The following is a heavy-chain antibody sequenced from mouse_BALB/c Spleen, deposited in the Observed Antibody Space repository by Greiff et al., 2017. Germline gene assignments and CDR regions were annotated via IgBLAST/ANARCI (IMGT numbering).Heavy chain of an antibody. V-gene: IGHV5-6*01. D-gene: IGHD2-1*01. CDR2: ISSGGSYT. J-gene: IGHJ4*01. CDR1: GFTFSSYG. Sequence: EVQVVESGGDLVKPGGSLKLSCAASGFTFSSYGMSWVRQTPDKRLEWVATISSGGSYTYYPDSVKGRFTISRDNAKNTLYLQMSSLKSEDTAMYYCARQGDYGNYYAMDYWGQGTSVTVSS. CDR3: ARQGDYGNYYAMDY.